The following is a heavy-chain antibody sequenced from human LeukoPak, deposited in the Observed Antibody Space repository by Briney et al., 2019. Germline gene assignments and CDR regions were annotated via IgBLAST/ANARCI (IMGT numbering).Heavy chain of an antibody. J-gene: IGHJ5*02. D-gene: IGHD2-2*01. CDR1: GFTFSSYG. CDR2: IWYDGSNK. V-gene: IGHV3-33*01. CDR3: ARDIVVVPATLGGWFDP. Sequence: GRSLRLSCAASGFTFSSYGMHWVRQAPGKGLEWVAVIWYDGSNKYYADSVKGRFAISRDNSKNTLYLQMNSLRAEDTAVYYCARDIVVVPATLGGWFDPWGQGTLVTVSS.